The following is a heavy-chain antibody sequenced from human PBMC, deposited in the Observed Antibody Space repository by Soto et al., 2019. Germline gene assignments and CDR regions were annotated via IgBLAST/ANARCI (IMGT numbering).Heavy chain of an antibody. J-gene: IGHJ4*02. CDR3: ARHDPGSVAAAGDY. CDR2: IDPSDSYT. Sequence: PGESLKISCKGSGYSFTTYWIAWVRQMPGKGLEWMGFIDPSDSYTNYSPSFQGHVTISADKSISTAYLQWSSLKASDTAMYYCARHDPGSVAAAGDYWGQGTLVTVSS. V-gene: IGHV5-10-1*01. D-gene: IGHD6-13*01. CDR1: GYSFTTYW.